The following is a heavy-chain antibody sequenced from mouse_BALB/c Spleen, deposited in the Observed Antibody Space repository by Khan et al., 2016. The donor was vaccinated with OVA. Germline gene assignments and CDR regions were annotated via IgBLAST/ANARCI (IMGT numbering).Heavy chain of an antibody. Sequence: QLEESGPGLVKPSQSLSLTCTVTGYSITSDYAWNLIRQFPGNKLEWMGYISYSGNTNYNPSLKSRISITRDTSENQFFLQLNSVTTEDTATYYCARVYGGDFDYWGQGTTLTVSS. CDR2: ISYSGNT. CDR1: GYSITSDYA. CDR3: ARVYGGDFDY. J-gene: IGHJ2*01. V-gene: IGHV3-2*02. D-gene: IGHD1-1*01.